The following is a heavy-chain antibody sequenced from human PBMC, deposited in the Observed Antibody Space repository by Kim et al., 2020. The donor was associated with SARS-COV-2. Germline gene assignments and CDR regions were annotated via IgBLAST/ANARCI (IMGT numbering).Heavy chain of an antibody. CDR1: GFTFSSYD. D-gene: IGHD6-19*01. CDR3: ARDSGPDYYYGMDV. CDR2: IGTAGDT. J-gene: IGHJ6*02. Sequence: GGSLRLSCAASGFTFSSYDMHWVRQATGKGLEWVSAIGTAGDTYYPGSVKGRFTISRENAKNSLYLQMNSLRAGDTAVYYCARDSGPDYYYGMDVWGQGTTVTVSS. V-gene: IGHV3-13*04.